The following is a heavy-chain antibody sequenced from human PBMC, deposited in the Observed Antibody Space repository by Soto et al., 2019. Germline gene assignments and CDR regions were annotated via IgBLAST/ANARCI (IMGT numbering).Heavy chain of an antibody. V-gene: IGHV4-34*01. CDR1: GGSFSGYY. Sequence: SETLSLTCAVYGGSFSGYYWTWIRQPPGTGLEWIGEINHSGSTNYNPSLKSRVTISVDTSKNQFSLKLSSVTAADTAVYYCARALILTGYYIHDAFDIWGQGTMVTVSS. CDR3: ARALILTGYYIHDAFDI. D-gene: IGHD3-9*01. CDR2: INHSGST. J-gene: IGHJ3*02.